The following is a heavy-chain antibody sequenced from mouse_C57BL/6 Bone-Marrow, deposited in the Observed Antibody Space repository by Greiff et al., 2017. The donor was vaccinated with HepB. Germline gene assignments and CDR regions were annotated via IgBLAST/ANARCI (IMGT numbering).Heavy chain of an antibody. V-gene: IGHV1-82*01. J-gene: IGHJ1*03. Sequence: VQLQQSGPELVKPGASVKISCKASGYAFSSSWMNWVKQRPGKGLEWIGRIYPGDGDTNYNGKFKGKATLTADKSSSTAYMQLSSLTSEDSAVYFCAREDYGPPSWYLDFGGTGPTVPVPS. D-gene: IGHD1-1*02. CDR3: AREDYGPPSWYLDF. CDR1: GYAFSSSW. CDR2: IYPGDGDT.